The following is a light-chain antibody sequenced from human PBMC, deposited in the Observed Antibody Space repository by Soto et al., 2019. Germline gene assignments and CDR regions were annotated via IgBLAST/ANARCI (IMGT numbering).Light chain of an antibody. CDR1: QDISSY. Sequence: AIRMTQSPSSFSASTGDRVTITCRASQDISSYLAWYQQKVGKAPKLLIYAAATLQRCAPSRFSGSGSGTDFTLTISRLQSEDFATYYCQQYFSYPYTFGQGTKLDI. CDR3: QQYFSYPYT. J-gene: IGKJ2*01. V-gene: IGKV1-8*01. CDR2: AAA.